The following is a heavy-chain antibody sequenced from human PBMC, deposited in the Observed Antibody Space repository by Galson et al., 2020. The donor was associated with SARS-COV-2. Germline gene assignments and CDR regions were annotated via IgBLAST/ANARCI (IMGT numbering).Heavy chain of an antibody. CDR2: ISYDGSNK. CDR3: ASAYSGSYYYGMDV. Sequence: GGSLRLSCAASGFTFSSYAMHWVRQAPGKGLEWVAVISYDGSNKYYADSVKGRFTISRDNSKNTLYLQMNSLRAEVTAVYYCASAYSGSYYYGMDVWGQGTTVTVSS. CDR1: GFTFSSYA. V-gene: IGHV3-30*04. J-gene: IGHJ6*02. D-gene: IGHD1-26*01.